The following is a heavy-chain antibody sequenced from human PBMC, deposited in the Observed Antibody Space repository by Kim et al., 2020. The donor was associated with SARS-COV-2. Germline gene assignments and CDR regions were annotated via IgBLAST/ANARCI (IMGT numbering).Heavy chain of an antibody. J-gene: IGHJ4*02. CDR2: IGSSGGSA. D-gene: IGHD4-17*01. CDR1: GFTFSSYA. Sequence: GGSLRLSCAASGFTFSSYAMTWVRQAPGKGLEWVSGIGSSGGSAYYAYSVNGRFTISRDNSKNTLYLQMNSLRAEDTAVYYCAKNVALRWPSFYYWGQGT. CDR3: AKNVALRWPSFYY. V-gene: IGHV3-23*01.